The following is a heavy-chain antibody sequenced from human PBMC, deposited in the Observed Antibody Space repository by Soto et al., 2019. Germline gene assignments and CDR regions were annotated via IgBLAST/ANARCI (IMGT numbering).Heavy chain of an antibody. V-gene: IGHV1-18*01. CDR2: VNTYNGNP. CDR1: GYTFTSYA. CDR3: ARDSQFSTSWQKFDY. Sequence: QVQLVQSGVEVKQPGASVKVSCQASGYTFTSYAISWLRQAPGQGPEWMGWVNTYNGNPNYAQTLQGRVTMTTDTSTSTAYMELRSLRSDDTAVYYCARDSQFSTSWQKFDYWGQGTLVTVSS. J-gene: IGHJ4*02. D-gene: IGHD2-2*01.